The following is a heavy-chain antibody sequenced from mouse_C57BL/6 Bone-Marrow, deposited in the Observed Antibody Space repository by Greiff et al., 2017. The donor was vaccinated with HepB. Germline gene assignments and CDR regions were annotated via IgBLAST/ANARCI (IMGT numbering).Heavy chain of an antibody. J-gene: IGHJ4*01. Sequence: QVQLQQSGPGLVKPSQSLFLTCSITGFPITSGYYWIWIRQSPGKPLEWMGYITHSGETFYNPSLQSPISITRETSKNQFFLQLNSVTTEDTAMYYCAGADDGYYPYAMDYWGQGTSVTVSS. CDR2: ITHSGET. V-gene: IGHV12-3*01. D-gene: IGHD2-3*01. CDR1: GFPITSGYY. CDR3: AGADDGYYPYAMDY.